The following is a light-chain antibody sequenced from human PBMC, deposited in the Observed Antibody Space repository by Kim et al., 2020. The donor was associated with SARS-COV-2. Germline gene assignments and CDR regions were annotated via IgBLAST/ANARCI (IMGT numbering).Light chain of an antibody. CDR1: NIGRKT. CDR3: QVWDSSTGV. CDR2: NDN. J-gene: IGLJ1*01. V-gene: IGLV3-9*01. Sequence: YELTQPLSVSVAPGQTAGIACGGNNIGRKTVHWYQQKAGQAPVLVIYNDNKRPSGIPERFSGSNSGNTATLTISRAQAGDEGDYYCQVWDSSTGVFGTGTKVTVL.